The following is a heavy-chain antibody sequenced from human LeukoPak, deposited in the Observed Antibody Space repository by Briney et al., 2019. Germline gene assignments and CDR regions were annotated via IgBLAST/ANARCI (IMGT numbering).Heavy chain of an antibody. Sequence: ASVKVSCKASGYTFTNYGINWVRQALGQGLEWMGWISADNGNTNYAQKVQGRVTMTTDTSTSTAYMELRSLRSDDTAVYYCARTPHRSLEWLYWGVIDYWGQGTLVTVSS. CDR2: ISADNGNT. CDR3: ARTPHRSLEWLYWGVIDY. D-gene: IGHD3-3*01. J-gene: IGHJ4*02. CDR1: GYTFTNYG. V-gene: IGHV1-18*01.